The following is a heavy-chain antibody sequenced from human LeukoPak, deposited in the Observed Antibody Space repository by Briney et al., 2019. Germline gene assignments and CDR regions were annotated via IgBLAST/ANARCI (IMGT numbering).Heavy chain of an antibody. D-gene: IGHD3-22*01. CDR2: MSGSGSST. CDR1: GFTFNTYG. Sequence: PGRSLRLSCAASGFTFNTYGMNWVRQAPGKGLEWISAMSGSGSSTYYADSVKGRLTISRDNSKNTLFLQMDSLRAEDTAVYYCAKDLYDSSGSRYDYWGQGTLVIVSS. J-gene: IGHJ4*02. V-gene: IGHV3-23*01. CDR3: AKDLYDSSGSRYDY.